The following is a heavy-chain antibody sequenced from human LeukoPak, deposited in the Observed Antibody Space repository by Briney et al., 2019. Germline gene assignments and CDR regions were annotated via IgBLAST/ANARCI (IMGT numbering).Heavy chain of an antibody. CDR3: ARFAVHRRLTVAGQFGLDY. CDR2: INSSGGST. V-gene: IGHV1-46*01. Sequence: ASVKVSCKAPGYIFTSYNIYWVRQAPGQGLEWMGIINSSGGSTNYAQRFQGRVSMTRDTSTSTVYMELRSLRSEDTAVYYCARFAVHRRLTVAGQFGLDYWGQGTLVTVSS. D-gene: IGHD6-19*01. CDR1: GYIFTSYN. J-gene: IGHJ4*02.